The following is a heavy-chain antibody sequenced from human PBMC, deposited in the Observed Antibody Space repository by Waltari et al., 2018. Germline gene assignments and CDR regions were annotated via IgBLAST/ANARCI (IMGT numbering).Heavy chain of an antibody. D-gene: IGHD2-2*01. CDR1: GGSISSSSYS. CDR3: ARMQYQLLFPSPFDY. J-gene: IGHJ4*02. Sequence: QLQLQESGPGLVKPSETLSLTCTVSGGSISSSSYSWGWIRQPPGKGLEWIGSIYYSGSTYYNPSLKSRVTISVDTSKNQFSLKLSSVTAADTAVYYCARMQYQLLFPSPFDYWGQGTLVTVSS. CDR2: IYYSGST. V-gene: IGHV4-39*07.